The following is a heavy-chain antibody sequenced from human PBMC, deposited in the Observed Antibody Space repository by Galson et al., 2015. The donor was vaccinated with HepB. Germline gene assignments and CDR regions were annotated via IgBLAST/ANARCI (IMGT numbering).Heavy chain of an antibody. J-gene: IGHJ4*02. CDR1: GFTVRSNY. CDR3: ATASSSPHHFDY. Sequence: SLRLSCAASGFTVRSNYMAWVRQGPGEGLEWVSVIYTGGSTYYADSVKDRFTISRDNSKNTLYLQMNSLRAEDSAVYYCATASSSPHHFDYWGQGTLVTVSS. CDR2: IYTGGST. D-gene: IGHD6-6*01. V-gene: IGHV3-66*01.